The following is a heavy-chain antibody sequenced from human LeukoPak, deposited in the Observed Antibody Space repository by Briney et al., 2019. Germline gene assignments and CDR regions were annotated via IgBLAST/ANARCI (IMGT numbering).Heavy chain of an antibody. J-gene: IGHJ4*02. CDR3: AREKYCTITDCLHGRFYFDY. Sequence: GGSLRLSCAASGFTFSSYAMSWVRQAPGKGLEWVAVISSDGSSENYADSVEGRFAISRDNSRNTLYLQMNTLRTEDTAVYYCAREKYCTITDCLHGRFYFDYWGQGTLVTVPS. CDR2: ISSDGSSE. V-gene: IGHV3-30*09. CDR1: GFTFSSYA. D-gene: IGHD2-2*01.